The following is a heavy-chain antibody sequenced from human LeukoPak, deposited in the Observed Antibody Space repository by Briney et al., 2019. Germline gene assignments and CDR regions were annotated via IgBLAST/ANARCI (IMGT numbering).Heavy chain of an antibody. CDR2: VSSSSSTI. V-gene: IGHV3-48*02. Sequence: GGSLRLSCAASGFTFSSYSMNWVRRAPGKGLERVSYVSSSSSTIYYADSVKGRFTISRDNAKNSLYLQMNSLRDEDTAVYYCARDQAQYSSGWYRGGYFDYWGQGTLVTVSS. CDR3: ARDQAQYSSGWYRGGYFDY. CDR1: GFTFSSYS. D-gene: IGHD6-19*01. J-gene: IGHJ4*02.